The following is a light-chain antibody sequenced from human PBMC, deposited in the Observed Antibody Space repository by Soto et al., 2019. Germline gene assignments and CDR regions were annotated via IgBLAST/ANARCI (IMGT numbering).Light chain of an antibody. Sequence: DIPMTQSPSSLSASVGDRVTITCRASQDISNYLNWYQQKPGKAPKLLIYDASNLETGVPSRFSGSGSGTDFTFTISSLQSEDCAVYYCQQYNDWPPLTFGGGTKVEIK. CDR2: DAS. CDR3: QQYNDWPPLT. J-gene: IGKJ4*01. CDR1: QDISNY. V-gene: IGKV1-33*01.